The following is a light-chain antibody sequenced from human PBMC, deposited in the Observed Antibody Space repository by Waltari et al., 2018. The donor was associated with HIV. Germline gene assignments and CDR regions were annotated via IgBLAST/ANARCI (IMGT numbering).Light chain of an antibody. CDR2: GNS. Sequence: QSVLTQPPSVSGAPGQRVTISCTGSSSNIGAGYDVHWYQQLPGTAPKLLSYGNSNRPSGFPDRFSCSKSGTSASLAITVLQAEDEADYYCQSYDSSLSGSWVFGGGTKLTVL. V-gene: IGLV1-40*01. J-gene: IGLJ3*02. CDR1: SSNIGAGYD. CDR3: QSYDSSLSGSWV.